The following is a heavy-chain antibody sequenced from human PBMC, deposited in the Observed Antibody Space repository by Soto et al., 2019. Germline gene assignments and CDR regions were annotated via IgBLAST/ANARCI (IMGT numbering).Heavy chain of an antibody. CDR2: IIPGGSP. CDR1: GVSFSGVY. Sequence: QGQLQQWGAGLLRPSETLSLTCAVNGVSFSGVYWSWIRQPPGKGLEWIGEIIPGGSPDYNPSVKSRVTMSVDTSKNHFSLQLRSVTAADTAVYYCARGPPFDYWGQGSLVTVSS. J-gene: IGHJ4*02. V-gene: IGHV4-34*12. CDR3: ARGPPFDY.